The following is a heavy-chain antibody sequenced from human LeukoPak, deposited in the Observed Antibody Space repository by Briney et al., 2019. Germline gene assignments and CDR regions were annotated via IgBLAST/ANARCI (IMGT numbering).Heavy chain of an antibody. CDR2: IYYSGST. CDR1: GGSISSYY. V-gene: IGHV4-59*01. Sequence: SETLSLTXTVSGGSISSYYWSWIRQAPGKGLEWIGYIYYSGSTNYNPSLKSRVTISVDTSKNQFSLKLSSVTAADTAVYYCATFHSSSWYLDYWGQGTLVTVSS. CDR3: ATFHSSSWYLDY. D-gene: IGHD6-13*01. J-gene: IGHJ4*02.